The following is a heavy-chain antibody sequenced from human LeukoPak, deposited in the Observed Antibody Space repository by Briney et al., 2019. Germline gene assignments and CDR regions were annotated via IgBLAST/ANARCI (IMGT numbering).Heavy chain of an antibody. CDR3: AREGLTRATNYFDY. V-gene: IGHV1-18*01. D-gene: IGHD5-12*01. CDR1: GGTFTSDT. J-gene: IGHJ4*02. CDR2: ISAYNGNT. Sequence: ASVKVSCKVSGGTFTSDTITWVRQAPGQGLEWMGWISAYNGNTNYAQKLQGRVTMTTDTSTSTAYMELRSLRSDDTAVYYCAREGLTRATNYFDYWGQGTLVTVSS.